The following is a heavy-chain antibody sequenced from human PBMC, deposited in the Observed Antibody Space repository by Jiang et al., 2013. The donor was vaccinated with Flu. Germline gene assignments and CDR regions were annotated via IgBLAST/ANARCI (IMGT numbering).Heavy chain of an antibody. CDR1: GGSISGYY. D-gene: IGHD2/OR15-2a*01. CDR3: ARNSTYLRGGFDY. Sequence: GPGLVKPSETLSLTCTVSGGSISGYYWNWIRQPPGKGLEWIGYIYYSGITNYNPSLKNRVIISVDTSKNQFSLKLRSVTAADTAVYYCARNSTYLRGGFDYWGHGPRSPSPQ. CDR2: IYYSGIT. V-gene: IGHV4-59*01. J-gene: IGHJ4*01.